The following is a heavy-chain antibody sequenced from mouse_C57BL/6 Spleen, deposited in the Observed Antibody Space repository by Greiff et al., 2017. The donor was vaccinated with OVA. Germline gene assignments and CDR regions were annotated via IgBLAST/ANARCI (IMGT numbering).Heavy chain of an antibody. CDR2: IYPGSGST. CDR3: ARGTTMVTKKGFAY. Sequence: QVQLKQPGAELVKPGASVKMSCKASGYTFTSYWITWVKQRPGQGLEWIGDIYPGSGSTNYNEKFKSKATLTVDTSSSTAYMQLSSLTSEDSAVYYCARGTTMVTKKGFAYWGQGTLVTVSA. J-gene: IGHJ3*01. CDR1: GYTFTSYW. D-gene: IGHD2-2*01. V-gene: IGHV1-55*01.